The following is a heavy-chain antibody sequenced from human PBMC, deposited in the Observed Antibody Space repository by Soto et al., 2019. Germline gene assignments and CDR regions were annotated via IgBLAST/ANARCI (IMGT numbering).Heavy chain of an antibody. J-gene: IGHJ6*02. CDR1: GYTFTDYY. Sequence: GASVKVSCKASGYTFTDYYMHWVRQAPGQGLEWMGWINPNSGGTNCAQKFQGWVTMTRDTSISTAYMELSRLRSDDTAVYYCARFSLGIEYCGGDCASVSRYGMDVWGQGTTVTVSS. CDR3: ARFSLGIEYCGGDCASVSRYGMDV. CDR2: INPNSGGT. D-gene: IGHD2-21*02. V-gene: IGHV1-2*04.